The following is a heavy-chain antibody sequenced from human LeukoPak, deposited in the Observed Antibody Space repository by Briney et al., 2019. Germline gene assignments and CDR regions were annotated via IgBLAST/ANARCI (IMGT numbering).Heavy chain of an antibody. J-gene: IGHJ4*02. Sequence: GGSLRLSCAASGFTFNSYAMSWVRQAPGKGLEWVSSISSSSSYIYYADSVKGRFTISRDNAKNSLYLQMNSLRAEDTAVYCCARDRWHSSGWYTGEFDYWGQGTLVTVSS. CDR2: ISSSSSYI. V-gene: IGHV3-21*01. CDR3: ARDRWHSSGWYTGEFDY. CDR1: GFTFNSYA. D-gene: IGHD6-19*01.